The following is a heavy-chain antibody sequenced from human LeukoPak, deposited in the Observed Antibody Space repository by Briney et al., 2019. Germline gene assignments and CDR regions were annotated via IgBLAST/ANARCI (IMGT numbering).Heavy chain of an antibody. CDR2: IRYDGRNK. CDR1: GFTFGSYA. J-gene: IGHJ4*02. V-gene: IGHV3-30*02. D-gene: IGHD3-16*01. CDR3: AKDSGSHLGELYYFDY. Sequence: GGSLRLSCAASGFTFGSYAMHWVRQAPGKGLEWVAFIRYDGRNKYYVDSVKGRFKISRDNSNNTLHLEMSSLRAEDTAVYYCAKDSGSHLGELYYFDYWGQGSLVTVSS.